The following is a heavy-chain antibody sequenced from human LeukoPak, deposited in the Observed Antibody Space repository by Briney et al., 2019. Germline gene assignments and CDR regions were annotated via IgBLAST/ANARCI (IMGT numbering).Heavy chain of an antibody. V-gene: IGHV1-46*01. CDR3: ARDRLAYCGGDSYPDY. CDR1: GYTFTSYY. CDR2: INPSGGST. J-gene: IGHJ4*02. D-gene: IGHD2-21*02. Sequence: ASVKVSCKASGYTFTSYYMHWVRQAPGQGLEWMGIINPSGGSTSYAQKFQGRVTMTRDTSTSTVYMELSSLRSEDTAVYYCARDRLAYCGGDSYPDYWGQGTLVTVSS.